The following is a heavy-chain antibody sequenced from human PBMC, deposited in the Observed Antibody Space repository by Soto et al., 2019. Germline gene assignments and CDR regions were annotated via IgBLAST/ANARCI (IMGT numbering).Heavy chain of an antibody. D-gene: IGHD3-22*01. V-gene: IGHV3-15*07. CDR2: IKSKTDGGTT. Sequence: GALRLSCAASGFTFSNAWMNWVRQAPGKGLEWVGRIKSKTDGGTTDYAAPVKGRFTISRDDSKNTLYVQMNSLKTEDTAVYYCTTDPYYYDSSGYEPYFDYWGQGTLVTVSS. CDR1: GFTFSNAW. CDR3: TTDPYYYDSSGYEPYFDY. J-gene: IGHJ4*02.